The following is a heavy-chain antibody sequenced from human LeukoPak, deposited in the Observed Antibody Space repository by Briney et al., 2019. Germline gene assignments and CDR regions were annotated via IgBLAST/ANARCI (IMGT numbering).Heavy chain of an antibody. CDR1: GFTFSNHA. CDR3: AKMKGHPLPKYYMDV. Sequence: GGSLRLSCAASGFTFSNHAMSWVRQASGKRLEWVSVISDDGGRTFYTDSVKDRFTISRDNSKNTLYLQMSSLRAEDTAIYYCAKMKGHPLPKYYMDVWGQGTTVTVSS. J-gene: IGHJ6*01. CDR2: ISDDGGRT. V-gene: IGHV3-23*01. D-gene: IGHD1-26*01.